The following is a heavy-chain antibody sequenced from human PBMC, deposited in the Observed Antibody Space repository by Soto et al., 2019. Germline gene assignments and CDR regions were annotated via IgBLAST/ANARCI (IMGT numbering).Heavy chain of an antibody. D-gene: IGHD3-22*01. V-gene: IGHV3-23*01. Sequence: SLRLSCASSVFTFSSYAITWVRQAPGKGLEWVSAISGSGGSTYYADSVKGRFTISRDNSKNTLYLQMNSLRAEDTAVYYCAKEDSSGYYDGGAFDIWGQGTMVTVS. CDR1: VFTFSSYA. CDR2: ISGSGGST. J-gene: IGHJ3*02. CDR3: AKEDSSGYYDGGAFDI.